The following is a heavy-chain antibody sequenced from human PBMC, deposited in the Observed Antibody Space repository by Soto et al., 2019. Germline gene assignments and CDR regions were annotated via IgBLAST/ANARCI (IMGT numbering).Heavy chain of an antibody. J-gene: IGHJ4*02. CDR2: ISGSGDTT. Sequence: GSLRLSCAASGPSFSSYPMTWFRQSPGKVLEWVSAISGSGDTTLYAASVRGRLIISRDNSKNKVYLDMSSLRAEDTALYYCAGPVGGYQVLFGTWSGTRSECWGQGTLVTVS. D-gene: IGHD1-26*01. CDR3: AGPVGGYQVLFGTWSGTRSEC. V-gene: IGHV3-23*01. CDR1: GPSFSSYP.